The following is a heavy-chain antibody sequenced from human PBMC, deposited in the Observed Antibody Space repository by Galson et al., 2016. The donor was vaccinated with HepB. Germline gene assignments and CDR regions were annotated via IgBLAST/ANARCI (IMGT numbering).Heavy chain of an antibody. V-gene: IGHV4-61*01. J-gene: IGHJ6*02. CDR2: IDYTASA. CDR1: GESVTSDRYY. CDR3: ARGRRTFCLGTICHKDRYYYPMDV. D-gene: IGHD2-2*01. Sequence: SETLSLTCIVSGESVTSDRYYWTWIRQPPGKGLEWIGCIDYTASANYSPSLKSRVTISLDASENQVSLRLSSVSAADTALYYCARGRRTFCLGTICHKDRYYYPMDVWGQGTTVTVSS.